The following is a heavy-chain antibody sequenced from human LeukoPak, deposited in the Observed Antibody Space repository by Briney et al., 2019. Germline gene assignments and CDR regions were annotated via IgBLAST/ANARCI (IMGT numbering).Heavy chain of an antibody. CDR2: IKQDGSEK. J-gene: IGHJ4*02. CDR3: ARPQLRLRESTHFDY. CDR1: GFTFSSYW. D-gene: IGHD3-16*01. Sequence: PGGSLRLSCAASGFTFSSYWMSWVRQAPGKGLEWVANIKQDGSEKYYVDSVKGRFTISRDNAKNSLYLQMNSLRAEDTAVYYCARPQLRLRESTHFDYWGQGTLVTVSS. V-gene: IGHV3-7*01.